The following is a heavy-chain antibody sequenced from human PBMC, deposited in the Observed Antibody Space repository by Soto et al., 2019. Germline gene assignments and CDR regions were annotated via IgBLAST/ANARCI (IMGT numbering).Heavy chain of an antibody. V-gene: IGHV3-23*01. Sequence: PGGSLRLSCAASGFTVSSYAMSWVRQAPGKGLEWVSAISGSGGSTYYADSVKGRFTISRDNSKNTLYLQMNSLRAEDTAVYYCAKGPSSGYFRGYFDYWGQGTLVTVSS. J-gene: IGHJ4*02. CDR3: AKGPSSGYFRGYFDY. CDR2: ISGSGGST. CDR1: GFTVSSYA. D-gene: IGHD3-22*01.